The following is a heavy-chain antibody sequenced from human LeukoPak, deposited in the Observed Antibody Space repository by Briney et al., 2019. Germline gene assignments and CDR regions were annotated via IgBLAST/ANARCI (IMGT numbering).Heavy chain of an antibody. V-gene: IGHV4-59*12. CDR3: ARTMVRGVITLDY. J-gene: IGHJ4*02. D-gene: IGHD3-10*01. CDR2: IYYSGST. CDR1: GGSISSYY. Sequence: PSETLSLTCTVSGGSISSYYWSWIRQPPGKGLEWIGYIYYSGSTNYNPSLKSRVTISVDWSKNQFSLKLSSVTAADTAVYYCARTMVRGVITLDYWGQGTLVTVSS.